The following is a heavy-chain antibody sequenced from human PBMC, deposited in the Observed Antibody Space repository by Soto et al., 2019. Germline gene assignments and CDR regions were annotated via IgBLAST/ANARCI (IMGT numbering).Heavy chain of an antibody. J-gene: IGHJ4*02. CDR1: GFTFSSNG. V-gene: IGHV3-30*18. Sequence: QVQLVESGGGVVQPGRSLRLSCAASGFTFSSNGMHWVRQAPGKGLEWVAVISYDGSNKYQADSVEGRFTISRDNSKNTLYLQMNSLRAEDTAVYYCAKDHGYSSFCVDYWGQGTLVTVSS. CDR3: AKDHGYSSFCVDY. D-gene: IGHD6-19*01. CDR2: ISYDGSNK.